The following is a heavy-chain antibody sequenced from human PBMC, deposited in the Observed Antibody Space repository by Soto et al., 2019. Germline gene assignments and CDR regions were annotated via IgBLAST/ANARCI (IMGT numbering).Heavy chain of an antibody. V-gene: IGHV1-69*02. CDR3: ATVVVVAATFQRVDAFDI. Sequence: QVQLVQSGAEVKKPGSSVKVSCKASGGTFSSYTISWVRQAPGQGLEWMGRIIPILGIANYAQKFQGRGTITADKSTSTAYMELSSLRSEDTAVYYCATVVVVAATFQRVDAFDIWGQGTMVTVSS. CDR1: GGTFSSYT. CDR2: IIPILGIA. D-gene: IGHD2-15*01. J-gene: IGHJ3*02.